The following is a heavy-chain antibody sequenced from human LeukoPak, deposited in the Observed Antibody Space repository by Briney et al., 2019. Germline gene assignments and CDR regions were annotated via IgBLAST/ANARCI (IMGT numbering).Heavy chain of an antibody. Sequence: PGGSLRLFCAASGFTFSSNAMSWVRQAPGKGLEWVSAVSGSGSSTHYADSVKGRFAISRDNSKNTLYLQMNSLRAEDTAVYYCAKTVGYSTGWGDYFDYWGQGTLVTVSS. CDR3: AKTVGYSTGWGDYFDY. CDR2: VSGSGSST. CDR1: GFTFSSNA. J-gene: IGHJ4*02. D-gene: IGHD5-24*01. V-gene: IGHV3-23*01.